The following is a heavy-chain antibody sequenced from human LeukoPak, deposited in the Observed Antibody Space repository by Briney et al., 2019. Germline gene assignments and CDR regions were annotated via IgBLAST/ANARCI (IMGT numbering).Heavy chain of an antibody. Sequence: PSETLSLTCTVSGVSISSSNSYWGWIRQPPGKGLEWIGYIYYSGSSNYNPSLKSRVTISVDTSKNQISLKLSSATAADTAVYYCARANRYDLYFDYWGQGTLVTVSS. V-gene: IGHV4-61*05. D-gene: IGHD5-12*01. CDR2: IYYSGSS. CDR3: ARANRYDLYFDY. CDR1: GVSISSSNSY. J-gene: IGHJ4*02.